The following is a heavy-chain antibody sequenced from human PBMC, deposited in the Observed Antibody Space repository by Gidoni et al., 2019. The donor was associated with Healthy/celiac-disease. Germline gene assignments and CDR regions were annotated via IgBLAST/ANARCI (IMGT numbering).Heavy chain of an antibody. CDR3: ARDTPALHYYARFDP. CDR1: GFTFSSYW. V-gene: IGHV3-7*01. D-gene: IGHD3-10*01. Sequence: EVQLVESGGGLVQPGGSLSLSCAASGFTFSSYWISWVRQAPGKGLEWVANIKQDGSEKYYVDSVKGRFTISRDNAKNSLYLQMNSLRAEDTAVYYCARDTPALHYYARFDPWGQGTLVTVSS. J-gene: IGHJ5*02. CDR2: IKQDGSEK.